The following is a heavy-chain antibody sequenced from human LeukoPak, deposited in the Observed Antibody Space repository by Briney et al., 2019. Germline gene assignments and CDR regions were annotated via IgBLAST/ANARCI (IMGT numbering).Heavy chain of an antibody. CDR2: IYYSGST. V-gene: IGHV4-30-4*08. CDR1: GGSISSGDYY. Sequence: PSETLSLTCTVSGGSISSGDYYWSWIRQPPGKGLEWIGYIYYSGSTYYNPSLKSRVTISVDTSKNQFSLKLSSVTAADTAVYYCARQMNYDFWSGYYTGLDYWGQGTLVTVSS. J-gene: IGHJ4*02. CDR3: ARQMNYDFWSGYYTGLDY. D-gene: IGHD3-3*01.